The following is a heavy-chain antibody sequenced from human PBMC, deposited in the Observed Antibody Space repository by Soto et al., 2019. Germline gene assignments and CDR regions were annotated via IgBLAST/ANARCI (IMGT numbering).Heavy chain of an antibody. J-gene: IGHJ4*02. CDR3: ATAHGYSYGTPYYFDY. Sequence: QVQLQQWGAGLLKPSETLSLTCAVYGGSFSGYYWSWIRQPPGKGLEWIGEINHSGSTNYNPSLKSRVTISVDTSKNQFSLKLSSVTAADTAVYYCATAHGYSYGTPYYFDYWGQGTLVTVSS. V-gene: IGHV4-34*01. D-gene: IGHD5-18*01. CDR2: INHSGST. CDR1: GGSFSGYY.